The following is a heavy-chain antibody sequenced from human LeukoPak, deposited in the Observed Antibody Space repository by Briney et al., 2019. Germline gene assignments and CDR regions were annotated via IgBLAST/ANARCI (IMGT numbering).Heavy chain of an antibody. CDR2: IDWDDDK. J-gene: IGHJ4*01. Sequence: SGPTLVNPTQTLTLTCTFSGFSLSTSGMCVSWIRQPPGKALEWLARIDWDDDKYYSTSLKTRLTISKDTSKNQVVLTMTNMDPVDTATYYCAREDTVTTQGSHFDYWGQGTLVTVSS. CDR1: GFSLSTSGMC. V-gene: IGHV2-70*11. CDR3: AREDTVTTQGSHFDY. D-gene: IGHD4-17*01.